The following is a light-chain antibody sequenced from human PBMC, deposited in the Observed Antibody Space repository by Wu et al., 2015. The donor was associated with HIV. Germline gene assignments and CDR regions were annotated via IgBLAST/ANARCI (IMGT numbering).Light chain of an antibody. Sequence: DIQMTQSPSSLSASVGDRVTITCRASQSISNYLNWYQQKPGKAPKLLINAASSLQSGVPSRFSGSGSGTDFTLTISSLQPEDFATYYCQNIYSSPKTFGQGTKVEIK. CDR3: QNIYSSPKT. J-gene: IGKJ1*01. CDR2: AAS. V-gene: IGKV1-39*01. CDR1: QSISNY.